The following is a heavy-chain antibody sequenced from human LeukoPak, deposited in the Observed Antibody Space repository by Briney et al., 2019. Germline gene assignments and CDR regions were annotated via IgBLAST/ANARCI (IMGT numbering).Heavy chain of an antibody. CDR1: GFTFSSYA. CDR2: IRGSGGST. Sequence: GGSLRLSWAASGFTFSSYAMGWVRQAPGKGLEWVSGIRGSGGSTYYADSVKGRFTISRDNSKNTLYLQMNSLRAEDTAVYYCAKRGYNWNDVVDFWGQGTLVTVSS. J-gene: IGHJ4*02. V-gene: IGHV3-23*01. CDR3: AKRGYNWNDVVDF. D-gene: IGHD1-1*01.